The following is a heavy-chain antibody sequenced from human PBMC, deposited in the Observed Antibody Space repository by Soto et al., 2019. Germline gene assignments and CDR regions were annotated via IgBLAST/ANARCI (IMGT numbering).Heavy chain of an antibody. V-gene: IGHV4-59*01. Sequence: QVQLQQSGPGLVKPSETLSLTCTVSGGSISSYYWSWIRQPPGKGVGWIGYIYYTEKTHYNPSLKSRVTISVDTSKNQFSLKLRSVTAADTGVYFCAGARFQLLHPYYYGMDVWGQGTAVTVSS. CDR1: GGSISSYY. CDR3: AGARFQLLHPYYYGMDV. CDR2: IYYTEKT. J-gene: IGHJ6*02. D-gene: IGHD2-15*01.